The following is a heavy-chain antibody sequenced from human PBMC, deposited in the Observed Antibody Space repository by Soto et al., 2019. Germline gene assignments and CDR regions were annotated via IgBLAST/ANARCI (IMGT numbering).Heavy chain of an antibody. CDR1: GFTFSDYY. D-gene: IGHD3-9*01. CDR3: AREADILNWFDP. V-gene: IGHV3-11*06. J-gene: IGHJ5*02. CDR2: ISSSSDYI. Sequence: GGSLRLSCAASGFTFSDYYMSXIRQAPGKGLEWVAYISSSSDYINYGNSVKGRFTISRDNAKNSLFLQMNSLRAEDTAVYYCAREADILNWFDPWGQGTLVTVSS.